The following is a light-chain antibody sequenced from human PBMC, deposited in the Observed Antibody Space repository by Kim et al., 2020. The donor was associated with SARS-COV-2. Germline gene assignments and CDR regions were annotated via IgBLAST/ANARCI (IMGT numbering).Light chain of an antibody. CDR2: DAS. J-gene: IGKJ4*01. CDR1: QSIVTS. CDR3: QHRHNWPLT. V-gene: IGKV3-11*01. Sequence: LSPGERATLSCRASQSIVTSLAWYQQRPGRAPRLLIHDASIRATGIPARFSGSGFGTDFTLTISSLEPEDVAVYYCQHRHNWPLTFGGGTKVDIK.